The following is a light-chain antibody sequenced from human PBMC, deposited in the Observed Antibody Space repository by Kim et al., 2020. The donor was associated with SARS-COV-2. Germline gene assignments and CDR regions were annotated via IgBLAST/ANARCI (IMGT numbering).Light chain of an antibody. Sequence: GSPGERATRSCRASQSVSSDLAWYQHKPGQAPRLLIYGASTRATGIPARFSGSGSRTEFTLTISNLQSEDFAGYYCQQCNNWPPAFGGGTKVDIK. J-gene: IGKJ4*01. CDR1: QSVSSD. V-gene: IGKV3-15*01. CDR2: GAS. CDR3: QQCNNWPPA.